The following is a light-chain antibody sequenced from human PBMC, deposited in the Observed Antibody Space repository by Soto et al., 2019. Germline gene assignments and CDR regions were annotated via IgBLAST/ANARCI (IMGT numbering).Light chain of an antibody. V-gene: IGLV1-44*01. CDR1: SSNIGSYT. Sequence: QSVLTQPPSASGTPGQRVTISCSGSSSNIGSYTVNWYQQLPGTAPKLLIYNDNQRPSGVPDRFSGSKSGTSASLAISGLQSEDEADYFCAVWDDNLNGLYVFGTGTKVTV. CDR2: NDN. CDR3: AVWDDNLNGLYV. J-gene: IGLJ1*01.